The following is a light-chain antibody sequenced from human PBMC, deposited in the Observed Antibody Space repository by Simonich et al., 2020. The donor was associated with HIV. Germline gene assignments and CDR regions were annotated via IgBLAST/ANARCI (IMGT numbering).Light chain of an antibody. CDR3: VLYMGSGISV. J-gene: IGLJ3*02. CDR2: STN. V-gene: IGLV8-61*01. Sequence: HTVVTQETSSSVSPGGTVPLTFALSSCSVSTCYYPTWYHQTPDQPPRTLMYSTNTRSSGVTDRFSGSSLGNKAVLTITGAQADDEGDYYCVLYMGSGISVFGGGTKLTVL. CDR1: SCSVSTCYY.